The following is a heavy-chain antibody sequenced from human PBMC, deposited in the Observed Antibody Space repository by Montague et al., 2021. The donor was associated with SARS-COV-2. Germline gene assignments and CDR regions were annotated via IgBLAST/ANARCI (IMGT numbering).Heavy chain of an antibody. D-gene: IGHD2-15*01. V-gene: IGHV3-7*01. CDR1: GFTFVGYW. J-gene: IGHJ4*02. Sequence: SLRLSLSASGFTFVGYWMSWVRQPPGKGLEWVAHIKNDGSEKYYVDSVKGRFTISRDNAKNSLYLQMNSLRAEDTAVYYCARPRGCSGGRCSNFDYWGQGTLVPVSS. CDR2: IKNDGSEK. CDR3: ARPRGCSGGRCSNFDY.